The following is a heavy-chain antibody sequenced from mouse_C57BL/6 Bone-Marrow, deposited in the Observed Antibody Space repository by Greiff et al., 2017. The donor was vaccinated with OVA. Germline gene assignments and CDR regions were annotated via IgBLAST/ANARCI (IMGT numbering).Heavy chain of an antibody. Sequence: QVQLQQPGAELVKPGASVKLSCKASGYTFTSYWMEWVKQRPGQGLEWIGEIDPSDSYTNYNQKFKGKATLTVDTSSNTAYMQLSSLTSEDSAVYYCAREGAHYCDYHLFAYWGQGTLVTVSA. CDR1: GYTFTSYW. CDR3: AREGAHYCDYHLFAY. D-gene: IGHD2-4*01. J-gene: IGHJ3*01. V-gene: IGHV1-50*01. CDR2: IDPSDSYT.